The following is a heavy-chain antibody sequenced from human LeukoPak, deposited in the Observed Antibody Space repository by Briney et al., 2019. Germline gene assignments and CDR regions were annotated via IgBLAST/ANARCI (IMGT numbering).Heavy chain of an antibody. J-gene: IGHJ4*02. CDR1: GFTFSNYW. V-gene: IGHV3-7*03. D-gene: IGHD1-1*01. CDR3: ARTARSGDI. CDR2: ISQDGSGK. Sequence: GGSLRLSCAASGFTFSNYWMSWVRQAPGKGLEWVINISQDGSGKNYADSVEGRFTISRDNAKNSLYLQMNSLSADDTAIYYCARTARSGDIRGQGTLVTVSS.